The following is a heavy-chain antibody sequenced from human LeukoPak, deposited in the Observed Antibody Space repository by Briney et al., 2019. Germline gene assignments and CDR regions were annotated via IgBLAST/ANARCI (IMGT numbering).Heavy chain of an antibody. CDR3: ARQYSSEFDY. J-gene: IGHJ4*02. D-gene: IGHD6-19*01. Sequence: PGGSLRLSCAASGFTFSSYGMHWVRQAPGKGLEWVAVIWYDGSNKYYADSVKGRFTISRDNSKNTLYLQMDSLRTDDTAVYYCARQYSSEFDYWGQGTLVTVSS. CDR1: GFTFSSYG. CDR2: IWYDGSNK. V-gene: IGHV3-33*01.